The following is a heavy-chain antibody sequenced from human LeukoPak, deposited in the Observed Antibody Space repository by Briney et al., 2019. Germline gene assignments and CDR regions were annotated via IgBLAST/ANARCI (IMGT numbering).Heavy chain of an antibody. CDR2: IWYDGSNK. J-gene: IGHJ4*02. CDR1: GFTFSSYG. CDR3: ARDPLIAAAGFFDY. D-gene: IGHD6-13*01. V-gene: IGHV3-33*01. Sequence: GGSLRLSCAASGFTFSSYGMHWVRQAPGKGLEWVAVIWYDGSNKYYADSVKGRFTISRDNSKNALYLQMNSLRAEDTAVYYCARDPLIAAAGFFDYWGQGTLVTVSS.